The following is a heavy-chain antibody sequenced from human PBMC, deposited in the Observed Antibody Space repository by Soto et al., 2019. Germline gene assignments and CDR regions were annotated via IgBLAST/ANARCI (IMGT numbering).Heavy chain of an antibody. J-gene: IGHJ5*02. Sequence: SVKGSCKGSGGTFSSYTIIWVRQAPGQGLEWMGRIIPILGIANYAQKFQGRVTITADKSTSTAYMELSSLRSEDTAVYYCARDYRTTVTLDPWGQGTLVTVSS. V-gene: IGHV1-69*04. D-gene: IGHD4-17*01. CDR2: IIPILGIA. CDR3: ARDYRTTVTLDP. CDR1: GGTFSSYT.